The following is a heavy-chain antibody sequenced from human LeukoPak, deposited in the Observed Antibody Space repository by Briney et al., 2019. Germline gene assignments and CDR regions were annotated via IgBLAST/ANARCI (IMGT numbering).Heavy chain of an antibody. V-gene: IGHV1-2*02. J-gene: IGHJ4*02. D-gene: IGHD3-22*01. CDR3: ARDYYYDSSGYYVG. CDR1: GYTFTSYG. CDR2: INPNSGGT. Sequence: GASVKVSCKASGYTFTSYGISWVRQAPGQGLEWMGWINPNSGGTNYAQKFQGRVTMTRDTSISTAYMELSRLRSDDTAVYYCARDYYYDSSGYYVGWGQGTLVTVSS.